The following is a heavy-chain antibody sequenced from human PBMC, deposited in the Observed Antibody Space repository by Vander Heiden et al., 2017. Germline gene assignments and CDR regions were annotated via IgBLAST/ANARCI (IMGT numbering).Heavy chain of an antibody. CDR3: AKGGSSLVRGSFDY. V-gene: IGHV3-23*01. CDR2: ISGSGADT. J-gene: IGHJ4*02. Sequence: EMQLLESGGGLIQPGGSLSLSCAASGFTLSNYAMSWVRQAPGKGLEWVSAISGSGADTYYADSVKGRFIISRDSSKNTLYLQMNSMRAEDTAVYYCAKGGSSLVRGSFDYWGQGTLVTVSS. D-gene: IGHD3-10*01. CDR1: GFTLSNYA.